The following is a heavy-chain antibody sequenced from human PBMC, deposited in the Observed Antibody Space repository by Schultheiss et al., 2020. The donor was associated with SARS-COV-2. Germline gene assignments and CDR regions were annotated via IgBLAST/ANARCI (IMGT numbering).Heavy chain of an antibody. CDR1: GGSISSGGYY. V-gene: IGHV4-61*08. Sequence: SETLSLTCTVSGGSISSGGYYWSWIRQHPGKGLEWIGYIYYSGSTNYNPSLKSRVTISVDTSKNQFSLKLSSVTAADTAVYYCARVSLRGSDYWGQGTLVTVSS. CDR3: ARVSLRGSDY. D-gene: IGHD3-10*01. J-gene: IGHJ4*02. CDR2: IYYSGST.